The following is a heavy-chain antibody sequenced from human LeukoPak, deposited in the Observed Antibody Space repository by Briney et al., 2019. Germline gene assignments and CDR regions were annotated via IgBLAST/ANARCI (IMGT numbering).Heavy chain of an antibody. CDR2: INPNSGGT. CDR3: ARDCGSSSLLYYMDV. CDR1: GYTFTGYY. D-gene: IGHD2-2*01. J-gene: IGHJ6*03. Sequence: GASVKVSCKASGYTFTGYYIHWVRQAPGQGLEWMGWINPNSGGTNYARKFQGRVTMTRDTSISTAYMELSRLRSDDTAVYYCARDCGSSSLLYYMDVWGKGTTVTVSS. V-gene: IGHV1-2*02.